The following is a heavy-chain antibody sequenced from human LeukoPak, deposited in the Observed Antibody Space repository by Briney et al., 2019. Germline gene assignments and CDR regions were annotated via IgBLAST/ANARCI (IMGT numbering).Heavy chain of an antibody. J-gene: IGHJ4*02. CDR2: ISNSGSTI. Sequence: GGSLRLSCVASGFTFSSYEMNWVRQAPGKGLEWVSYISNSGSTIYYADSVKGRFTISRDNAKNSLYLQMNSLRADDAAVYYCARGSSSLGYWGQGTLVTVSS. V-gene: IGHV3-48*03. CDR3: ARGSSSLGY. CDR1: GFTFSSYE. D-gene: IGHD6-6*01.